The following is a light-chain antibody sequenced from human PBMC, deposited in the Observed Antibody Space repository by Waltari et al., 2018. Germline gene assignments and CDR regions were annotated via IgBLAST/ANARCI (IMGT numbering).Light chain of an antibody. V-gene: IGKV1-17*01. CDR3: LQYNSNPFT. Sequence: DIQMTQSPSSLSASAGDRVTIACRASKGISTSLNWYQQKPGKAPKRLIYSASSLESGVPSRFSGSGSGTDFTLTISSLQPEDFATYYCLQYNSNPFTFGPGTKLDI. CDR2: SAS. CDR1: KGISTS. J-gene: IGKJ3*01.